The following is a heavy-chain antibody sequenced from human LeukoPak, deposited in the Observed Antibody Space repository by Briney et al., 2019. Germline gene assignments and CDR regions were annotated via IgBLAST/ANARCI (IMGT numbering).Heavy chain of an antibody. CDR3: AREEIEIAALWV. CDR1: GFTFSSYG. J-gene: IGHJ4*02. Sequence: GGSLRLSCAASGFTFSSYGMHWVRQAPGKGLEWVAVISYDGSNKYYADSVKGRFTISRDNSKNTLYLQMNSLRAEDTAVYHCAREEIEIAALWVWGQGTLVTVSS. CDR2: ISYDGSNK. D-gene: IGHD6-6*01. V-gene: IGHV3-30*03.